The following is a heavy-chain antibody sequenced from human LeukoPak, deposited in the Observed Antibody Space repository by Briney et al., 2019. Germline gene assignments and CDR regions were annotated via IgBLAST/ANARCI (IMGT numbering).Heavy chain of an antibody. Sequence: SETLSLTCAVYGGSFSGYYWSWIRQPPGKGLEWIGEINHSGSTNYNPSLKSRVTISVDTSKNQFSLKLSSVTAADTAVYYCARTLITYYYGSGSYRRFGFDPWGQGTLVTVSS. CDR3: ARTLITYYYGSGSYRRFGFDP. CDR1: GGSFSGYY. D-gene: IGHD3-10*01. CDR2: INHSGST. J-gene: IGHJ5*02. V-gene: IGHV4-34*01.